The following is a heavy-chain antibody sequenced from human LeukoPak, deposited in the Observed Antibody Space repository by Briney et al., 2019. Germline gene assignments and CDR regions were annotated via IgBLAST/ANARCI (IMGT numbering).Heavy chain of an antibody. D-gene: IGHD3-10*01. V-gene: IGHV4-30-2*01. Sequence: SETLSLTCVVSGDSISSGAYSWSWIRQPPGKGLEWIGYIFHTGSTFYNPSLKSRLIISVDNSKNQFSLRLSSVTAADTAVYYCARELWFANAPGSWLDPWGQGTLVTVSS. CDR2: IFHTGST. CDR1: GDSISSGAYS. J-gene: IGHJ5*02. CDR3: ARELWFANAPGSWLDP.